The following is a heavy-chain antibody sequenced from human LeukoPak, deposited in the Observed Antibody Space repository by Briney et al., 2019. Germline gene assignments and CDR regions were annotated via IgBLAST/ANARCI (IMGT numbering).Heavy chain of an antibody. Sequence: GGSLRLSCAASGFTLSDHYMSWIRRAPGKGLEWVSVISGSSFKIYYADSVKGRFTISRDNAENSLYLQLNSLRVEDTAVYYCARGRRFGSRIFGVVIPYYYYGMDVWGQGTTVTVSS. CDR1: GFTLSDHY. CDR2: ISGSSFKI. J-gene: IGHJ6*02. V-gene: IGHV3-11*01. D-gene: IGHD3-3*01. CDR3: ARGRRFGSRIFGVVIPYYYYGMDV.